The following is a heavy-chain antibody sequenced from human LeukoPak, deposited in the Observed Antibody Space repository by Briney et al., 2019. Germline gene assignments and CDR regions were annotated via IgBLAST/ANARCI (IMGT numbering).Heavy chain of an antibody. V-gene: IGHV3-30*18. D-gene: IGHD6-13*01. CDR3: AKIVAAAGFDY. CDR2: ISYDGSNK. CDR1: GFTFSSYG. J-gene: IGHJ4*02. Sequence: PGGSLRLSCAASGFTFSSYGVHWVRQAPGKGLEWVAVISYDGSNKYYADSVKGRFTISRDNSKNTLYLQMNSLRAEDTAVYYCAKIVAAAGFDYWGQGTLVTVSS.